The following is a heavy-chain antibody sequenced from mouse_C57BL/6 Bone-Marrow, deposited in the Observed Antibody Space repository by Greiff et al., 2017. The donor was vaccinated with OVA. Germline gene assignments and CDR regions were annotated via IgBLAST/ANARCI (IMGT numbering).Heavy chain of an antibody. CDR2: IHPNSGST. J-gene: IGHJ3*01. CDR1: GYTFTSYW. D-gene: IGHD1-1*01. Sequence: VQLQQPGAELVKPGASVKLSCKASGYTFTSYWMHWVKQRPGQGLEWIGMIHPNSGSTNYNEKFKSKATLTVDKSSSPAYMQLSSLTSEDSAVYYCARGFIPWFAYGGQGTLVTVSA. CDR3: ARGFIPWFAY. V-gene: IGHV1-64*01.